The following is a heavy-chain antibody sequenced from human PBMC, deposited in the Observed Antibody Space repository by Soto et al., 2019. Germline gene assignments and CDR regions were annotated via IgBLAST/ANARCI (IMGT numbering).Heavy chain of an antibody. J-gene: IGHJ6*03. CDR3: AKMPSRLRADYYYYYMDV. D-gene: IGHD2-2*01. CDR1: GYTFTSYY. CDR2: INPSGGST. V-gene: IGHV1-46*01. Sequence: GASVKVSCKASGYTFTSYYMHWVRQAPGQGLEWMGIINPSGGSTSYAQKFQGRVTMTRDTSTSTVYMELSSLRAEDTAVYYCAKMPSRLRADYYYYYMDVWGKGTTVTVSS.